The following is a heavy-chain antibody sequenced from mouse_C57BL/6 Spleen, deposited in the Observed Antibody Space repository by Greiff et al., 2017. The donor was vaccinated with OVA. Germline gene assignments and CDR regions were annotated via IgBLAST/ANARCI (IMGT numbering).Heavy chain of an antibody. D-gene: IGHD2-4*01. V-gene: IGHV3-6*01. CDR2: ISYDGSN. CDR3: ARDYDYDAYAMDY. J-gene: IGHJ4*01. CDR1: GYSITSGYY. Sequence: EVKLQESGPGLVKPSQSLSLTCSVTGYSITSGYYWNWIRQFPGNKLEWMGYISYDGSNNYNPSLKNRISITRDTSKNQFFLKLNSVTTEDTATYYCARDYDYDAYAMDYWGQGTSVTVSS.